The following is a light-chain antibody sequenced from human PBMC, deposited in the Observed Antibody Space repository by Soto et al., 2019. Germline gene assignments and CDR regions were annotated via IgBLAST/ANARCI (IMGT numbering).Light chain of an antibody. CDR3: QQYNSYQWT. CDR2: DAS. Sequence: DIQMTQSPSTLSASVGVRVTITCRASQSISSWLAWYQQKPGKAPKLLIYDASSLESGVPSRFSGSGSGTEFTLTISSLQPDDFATYYCQQYNSYQWTFGQGTKVDNK. CDR1: QSISSW. V-gene: IGKV1-5*01. J-gene: IGKJ1*01.